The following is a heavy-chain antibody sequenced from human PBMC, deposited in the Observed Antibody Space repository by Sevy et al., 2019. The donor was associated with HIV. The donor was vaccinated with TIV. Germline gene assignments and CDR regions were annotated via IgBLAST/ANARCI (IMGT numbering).Heavy chain of an antibody. CDR1: GFAFSTHA. CDR3: ARELTGWDIHLDY. D-gene: IGHD1-20*01. V-gene: IGHV3-30-3*01. CDR2: ISYDGTNK. Sequence: GGSLRLSCVASGFAFSTHAMHWVRQAPDKGLEWVAVISYDGTNKNYADSVKDRFTISRDNSKNTLYLQMNSLRADDTAVYYCARELTGWDIHLDYWGQGTLVTVSS. J-gene: IGHJ4*02.